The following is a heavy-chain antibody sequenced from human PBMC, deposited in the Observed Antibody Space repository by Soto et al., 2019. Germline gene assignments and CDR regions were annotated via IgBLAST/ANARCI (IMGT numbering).Heavy chain of an antibody. J-gene: IGHJ4*02. CDR2: IYYSGST. D-gene: IGHD5-18*01. Sequence: SETLSLTCTVSGGSISSYYWSWIRQPPGKGLEWIGYIYYSGSTNYNPSLKSRVTISVDTSKNQFSLKLSSVTAADTAVYYCASSRGDTAMVVFDYWGQGTLVTVSS. CDR3: ASSRGDTAMVVFDY. CDR1: GGSISSYY. V-gene: IGHV4-59*08.